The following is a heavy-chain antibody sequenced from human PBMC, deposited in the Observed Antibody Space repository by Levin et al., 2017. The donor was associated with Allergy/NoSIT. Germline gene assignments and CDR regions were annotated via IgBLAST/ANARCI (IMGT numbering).Heavy chain of an antibody. CDR2: INSDGTNT. CDR1: GFTFSRFW. CDR3: ARGGCSSTSCLDN. J-gene: IGHJ4*02. Sequence: GASVKVSCAASGFTFSRFWMHWVRQAPGKGLVWVSHINSDGTNTNYADSVKGRFTISRDNTENTLYLQMDSLRAEDTSVYFCARGGCSSTSCLDNWGQGTLVTVSS. V-gene: IGHV3-74*01. D-gene: IGHD2-2*01.